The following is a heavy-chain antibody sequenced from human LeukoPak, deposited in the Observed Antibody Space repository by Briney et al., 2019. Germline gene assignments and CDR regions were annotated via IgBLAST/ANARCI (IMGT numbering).Heavy chain of an antibody. J-gene: IGHJ4*02. CDR2: TSGDADST. CDR3: TIDLMTGFSSGWHFGY. CDR1: GLTFKNFA. V-gene: IGHV3-23*01. Sequence: PGGSLRLSCAASGLTFKNFAMSWVRQAPGKGLEWLAVTSGDADSTHYPDSVRGHFVISTENSKNTSFLHMNSLRPEDTAVYYCTIDLMTGFSSGWHFGYWGQGTLVTVSS. D-gene: IGHD6-19*01.